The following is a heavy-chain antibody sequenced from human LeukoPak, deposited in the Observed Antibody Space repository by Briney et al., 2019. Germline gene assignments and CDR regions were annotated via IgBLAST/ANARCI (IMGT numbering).Heavy chain of an antibody. CDR1: GGSISSGNYY. V-gene: IGHV4-39*07. CDR2: IYHSGSS. J-gene: IGHJ5*02. Sequence: SETLSLTCTVSGGSISSGNYYWGWIRQPPGKGLEWIVSIYHSGSSYYNPSLKSRVTISVDTSKNQFSLKLSSVTAADTAVYYCAKSSGGLFDPWGQGTLVTVSS. D-gene: IGHD3-10*01. CDR3: AKSSGGLFDP.